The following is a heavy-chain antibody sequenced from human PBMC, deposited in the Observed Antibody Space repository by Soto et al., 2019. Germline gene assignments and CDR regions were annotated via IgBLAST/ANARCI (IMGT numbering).Heavy chain of an antibody. Sequence: SETLSLTCTVSGGSISSSSYYWGWIRQPPGKGLEWIGSIYYSGSTYYNPSLKSRVTISVDTSKNQFSLKLSSVTAADTAVYYCARTDYSGSFDYWGQGTLVTVSS. V-gene: IGHV4-39*07. CDR3: ARTDYSGSFDY. CDR2: IYYSGST. CDR1: GGSISSSSYY. J-gene: IGHJ4*02. D-gene: IGHD4-4*01.